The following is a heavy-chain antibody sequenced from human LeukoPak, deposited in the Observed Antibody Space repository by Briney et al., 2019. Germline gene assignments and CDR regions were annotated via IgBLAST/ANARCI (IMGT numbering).Heavy chain of an antibody. CDR3: AHGTVYQLDY. V-gene: IGHV3-23*01. Sequence: GGSLRLSCAASGFTLSTYAMSWVRQTPGRGLEWVSGILGGAGSTYYADSVKGRFTISRDNSKNTLYLQMNSLRAEDTAVYYCAHGTVYQLDYWGQGTLVTVSS. J-gene: IGHJ4*02. D-gene: IGHD2-2*01. CDR2: ILGGAGST. CDR1: GFTLSTYA.